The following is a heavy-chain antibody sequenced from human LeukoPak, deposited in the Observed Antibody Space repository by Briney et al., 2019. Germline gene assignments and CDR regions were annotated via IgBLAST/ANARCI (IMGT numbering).Heavy chain of an antibody. CDR2: IKSRTDGGTT. CDR3: TTGTGQALYYYYMDV. Sequence: GGSLRLSCAASGFTFSNAWMGWVRQAPGKGLEWVGRIKSRTDGGTTDYAAPVKGRFSISRDDSKNTLYLQMNSLKTEDTAVYYCTTGTGQALYYYYMDVWGKGTTVTVSS. V-gene: IGHV3-15*01. J-gene: IGHJ6*03. CDR1: GFTFSNAW. D-gene: IGHD1-14*01.